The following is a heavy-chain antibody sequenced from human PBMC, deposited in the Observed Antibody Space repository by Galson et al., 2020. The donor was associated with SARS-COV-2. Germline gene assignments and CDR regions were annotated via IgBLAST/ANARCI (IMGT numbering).Heavy chain of an antibody. Sequence: GGSLRLSCAASGFTVSSNYMSWVRQAPGKGLEWVSVIYSGGSTYYADSVKGRFTISRDNSKNTLYLQMNSLRAEDTAVYYCARELLWFGEAAFDIWGQGTMVTVSS. CDR3: ARELLWFGEAAFDI. D-gene: IGHD3-10*01. CDR2: IYSGGST. CDR1: GFTVSSNY. V-gene: IGHV3-53*01. J-gene: IGHJ3*02.